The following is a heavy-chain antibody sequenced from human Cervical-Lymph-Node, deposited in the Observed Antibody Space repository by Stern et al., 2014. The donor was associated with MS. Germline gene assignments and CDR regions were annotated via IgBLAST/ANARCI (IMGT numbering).Heavy chain of an antibody. CDR3: ARGQAVAGTLPEY. V-gene: IGHV1-8*01. CDR1: GYTFTSYD. CDR2: MNPNSGNK. J-gene: IGHJ4*02. D-gene: IGHD6-19*01. Sequence: QMQLVQSGAEVKKPGASVKVSCKASGYTFTSYDINWVRQATGQGLEWMGWMNPNSGNKGYAQKFQGRVTMTRDTSTSTAYMEVSSLRSEDTAVYYCARGQAVAGTLPEYWGQGTLVTVSS.